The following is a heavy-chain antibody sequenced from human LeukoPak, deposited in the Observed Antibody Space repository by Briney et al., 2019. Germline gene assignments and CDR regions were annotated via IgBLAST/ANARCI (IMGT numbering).Heavy chain of an antibody. CDR2: INTKSGDA. D-gene: IGHD3-22*01. J-gene: IGHJ3*02. CDR1: GYSFTDYY. CDR3: ARLITIINDAFDI. V-gene: IGHV1-2*02. Sequence: GASVKVSCKASGYSFTDYYIHWVRQAPGQGLEWMGWINTKSGDAHYAQKFQGRVTMSREASISTAFLGLSRLTSDDTAVYFCARLITIINDAFDIWGQGTLFTVSS.